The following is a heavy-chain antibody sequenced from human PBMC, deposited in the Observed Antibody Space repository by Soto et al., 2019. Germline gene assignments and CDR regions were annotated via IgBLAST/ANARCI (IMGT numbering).Heavy chain of an antibody. CDR3: TTGDASGSYYHSHFDY. J-gene: IGHJ4*02. V-gene: IGHV3-15*01. D-gene: IGHD3-10*01. Sequence: EVQLVESGGGLVKPGGSLRLSCVASGFTFTNAWMSWVRQAPGKGLEWVGRIKSKSDGGTADYAAPVKGRFTISRDDSKDTLYLQLNSLKAEDTAVYYCTTGDASGSYYHSHFDYWGQGTLVTVSS. CDR1: GFTFTNAW. CDR2: IKSKSDGGTA.